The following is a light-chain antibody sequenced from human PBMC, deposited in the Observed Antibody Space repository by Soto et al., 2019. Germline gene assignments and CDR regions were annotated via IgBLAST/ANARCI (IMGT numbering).Light chain of an antibody. CDR3: SSYTRSRAYV. V-gene: IGLV2-14*01. CDR1: SSDVGAYNF. J-gene: IGLJ1*01. Sequence: QSVLTQPASVSGSPGQSITISCTGTSSDVGAYNFVSWYLQQSGKAPKLIIHEVSNRPSGVSNRFSGSKSGNTASLTISGLQAEDEADYYCSSYTRSRAYVFGIGTKLTVL. CDR2: EVS.